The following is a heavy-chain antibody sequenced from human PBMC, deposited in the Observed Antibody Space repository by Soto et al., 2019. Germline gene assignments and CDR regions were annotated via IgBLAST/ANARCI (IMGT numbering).Heavy chain of an antibody. J-gene: IGHJ6*02. CDR3: ARAGGLWPHDYYGMDV. V-gene: IGHV3-74*01. D-gene: IGHD3-10*01. Sequence: HPGGSLRLSCAASGFTFSSYWMHWVRQAPGKGLVWVSRINSDGSSTSYADSVKGRFTISRDNAKNTLYLQMNSLRAEDTAVYYCARAGGLWPHDYYGMDVWGQRTTVTVS. CDR2: INSDGSST. CDR1: GFTFSSYW.